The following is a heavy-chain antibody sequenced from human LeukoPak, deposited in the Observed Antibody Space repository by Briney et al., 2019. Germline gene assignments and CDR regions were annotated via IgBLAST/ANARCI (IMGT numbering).Heavy chain of an antibody. V-gene: IGHV1-2*02. CDR2: INPNSGGT. CDR1: GYTFTGYY. Sequence: GASVKVSCEASGYTFTGYYMHWVRQAPGQGLEWMGWINPNSGGTNYAQKLQGRVTMTTDTSTSTAYMELRSLRSDDTAVYYCAKTPLVGAKYYYGMDVWGQGTTVTVSS. J-gene: IGHJ6*02. CDR3: AKTPLVGAKYYYGMDV. D-gene: IGHD1-26*01.